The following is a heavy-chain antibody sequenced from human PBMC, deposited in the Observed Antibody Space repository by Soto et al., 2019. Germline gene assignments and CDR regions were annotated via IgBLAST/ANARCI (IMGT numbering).Heavy chain of an antibody. D-gene: IGHD6-19*01. CDR3: ARSLGWYAIDY. CDR2: MSHIVSV. V-gene: IGHV4-4*02. Sequence: QVLLQESGPGLVQPSGTLSLSCVVSGVSIGSNYYWGWVRQSPGKGLEWLGDMSHIVSVNYNPSLKSRVTISMDKAQNQFSLQLNSVTAAVTAVNYFARSLGWYAIDYWGQGTLVIVSS. J-gene: IGHJ4*02. CDR1: GVSIGSNYY.